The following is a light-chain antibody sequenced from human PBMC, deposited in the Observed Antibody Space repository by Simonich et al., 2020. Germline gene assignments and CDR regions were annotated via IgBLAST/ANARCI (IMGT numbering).Light chain of an antibody. V-gene: IGLV4-69*01. CDR2: LNSDGSH. Sequence: QLVLTQSPSASTSLGASVKLTCTLSSGPSSYAIAGHQQQPEKGPRYLMKLNSDGSHSKGDGIPDRFSGSSAGAERYLTISSLQSEDEADYYCQTWGTGIQVFGGGTKLTVL. CDR3: QTWGTGIQV. CDR1: SGPSSYA. J-gene: IGLJ3*02.